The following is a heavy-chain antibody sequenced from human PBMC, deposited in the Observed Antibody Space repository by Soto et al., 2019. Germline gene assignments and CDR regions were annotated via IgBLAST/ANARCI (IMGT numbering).Heavy chain of an antibody. CDR1: GGTFSDYA. Sequence: ASVKVSCKAAGGTFSDYALSWVRQAPGQGLEWMGGIIPMFATTNYAQKFQGRVTITADDSATTAHMELSSLKSEDTAVYYCARGRGIGFSSTWNIYWYYNMDVWGQGTTVTVSS. CDR2: IIPMFATT. V-gene: IGHV1-69*13. J-gene: IGHJ6*02. CDR3: ARGRGIGFSSTWNIYWYYNMDV. D-gene: IGHD6-13*01.